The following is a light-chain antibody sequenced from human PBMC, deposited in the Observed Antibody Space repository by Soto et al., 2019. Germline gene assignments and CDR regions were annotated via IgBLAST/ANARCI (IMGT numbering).Light chain of an antibody. Sequence: EIVLTQSPGTLSVSPGERVTLSCRASQGVGSSYLAWYQQRPGQAPRLLIYGASYRATGIPDRFSGSGSGTDFTLTISRLEPEDFAVYYCQQYSSSPPEFTFGPGTKVDSK. CDR2: GAS. CDR1: QGVGSSY. J-gene: IGKJ3*01. CDR3: QQYSSSPPEFT. V-gene: IGKV3-20*01.